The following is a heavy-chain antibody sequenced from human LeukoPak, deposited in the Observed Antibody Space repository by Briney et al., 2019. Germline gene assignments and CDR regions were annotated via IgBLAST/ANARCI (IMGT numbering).Heavy chain of an antibody. CDR3: ARRDNSGWYYFDY. CDR2: IYPGDSDT. D-gene: IGHD6-19*01. Sequence: GESLKISSKGSGXSFASHCIAWVRQMPGKGLERMGIIYPGDSDTRYSRSFEGQVTISADMSVSTAYLQWSSLKASDTAMYYCARRDNSGWYYFDYWGQGTLVTVSS. J-gene: IGHJ4*02. CDR1: GXSFASHC. V-gene: IGHV5-51*01.